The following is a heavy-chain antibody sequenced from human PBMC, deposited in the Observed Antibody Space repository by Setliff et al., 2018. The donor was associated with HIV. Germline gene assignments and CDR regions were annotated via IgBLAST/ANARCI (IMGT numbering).Heavy chain of an antibody. CDR3: VRDGNVGWNDLDY. V-gene: IGHV3-7*03. Sequence: LRLSCAASGFIFSDHWMTWVRQAPGKGLEWVANIKQDGSEKYYVDSVKGRFTISRDNVKNSLYLQMNGLRAEDTAIYFCVRDGNVGWNDLDYWGQGTLVTVSS. CDR1: GFIFSDHW. D-gene: IGHD1-1*01. J-gene: IGHJ4*02. CDR2: IKQDGSEK.